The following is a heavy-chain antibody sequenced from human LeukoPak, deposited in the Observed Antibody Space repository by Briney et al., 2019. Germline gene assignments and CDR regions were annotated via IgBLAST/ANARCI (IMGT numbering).Heavy chain of an antibody. CDR1: GYTFTTYG. J-gene: IGHJ4*02. CDR3: ARDCNSGNCYSVL. Sequence: GASVKVSCKASGYTFTTYGISWVRETPGQGLEWMGWINTYNGNANSAQKFQDRVTITRDTSTSTAYMDLRRLRSDDTAVYYCARDCNSGNCYSVLWGEGTLVTVSS. V-gene: IGHV1-18*01. D-gene: IGHD2-15*01. CDR2: INTYNGNA.